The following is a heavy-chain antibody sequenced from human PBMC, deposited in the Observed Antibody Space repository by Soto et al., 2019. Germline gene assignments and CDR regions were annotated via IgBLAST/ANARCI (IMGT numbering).Heavy chain of an antibody. Sequence: SETLSLTCTVSCGSISSGDYYWSWIRQPPGKGLEWIGYIYYSGSTYYNPSLKSRVTISVDTSKNQFSLKLSSVTAADTAVYYCAGQLYYYGSGSYYNNNWFDPWGQGTLVTVSS. J-gene: IGHJ5*02. CDR2: IYYSGST. D-gene: IGHD3-10*01. V-gene: IGHV4-30-4*01. CDR1: CGSISSGDYY. CDR3: AGQLYYYGSGSYYNNNWFDP.